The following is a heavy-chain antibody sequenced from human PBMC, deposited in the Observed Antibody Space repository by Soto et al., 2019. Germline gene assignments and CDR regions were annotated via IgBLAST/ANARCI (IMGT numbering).Heavy chain of an antibody. CDR1: GDSVSSNSAA. CDR2: TYYRSKWYN. CDR3: ARVGQSSSSRDYGMDV. D-gene: IGHD6-6*01. Sequence: LTCAISGDSVSSNSAAWNWIRQSPSRGLEWLGRTYYRSKWYNDYAVSVKSRITINPDTSKNQFSLQLNSVTPEDTAVYYCARVGQSSSSRDYGMDVWGQGTTVTVSS. J-gene: IGHJ6*02. V-gene: IGHV6-1*01.